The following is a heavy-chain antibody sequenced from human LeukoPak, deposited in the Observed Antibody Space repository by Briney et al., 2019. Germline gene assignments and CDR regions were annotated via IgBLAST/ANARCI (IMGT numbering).Heavy chain of an antibody. D-gene: IGHD5-12*01. CDR2: ISGSGGST. V-gene: IGHV3-23*01. CDR1: GFTFSSYA. CDR3: AKDSSSIVATRELAFDY. Sequence: GGSLRLSCAASGFTFSSYAMSWVRQAPGKGLEWVSAISGSGGSTYYADSVKGRFTISRDNSKNTLYLQMNSLRAEDTAVYYCAKDSSSIVATRELAFDYWGQGTLVTVSS. J-gene: IGHJ4*02.